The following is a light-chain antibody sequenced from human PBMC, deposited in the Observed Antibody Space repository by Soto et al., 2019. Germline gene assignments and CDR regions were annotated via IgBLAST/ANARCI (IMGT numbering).Light chain of an antibody. J-gene: IGKJ2*01. CDR3: QQYYSTPPAYT. CDR2: WAS. Sequence: DIVMTQSPDSLAVSVGERATINCKSSQSVLYSSNNKNYLAWYQQKPGHPPKLLIYWASTRESGVPDRFSGSGSGTDFTLTISSLQAEDVAVYYCQQYYSTPPAYTFGQGTKLEIK. V-gene: IGKV4-1*01. CDR1: QSVLYSSNNKNY.